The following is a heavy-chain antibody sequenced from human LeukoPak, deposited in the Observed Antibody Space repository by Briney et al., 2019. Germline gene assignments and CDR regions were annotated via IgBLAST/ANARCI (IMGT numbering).Heavy chain of an antibody. J-gene: IGHJ4*02. Sequence: PGGSLRLSCAASGFTFSDYYMTWIRQAPGKGLEWVSYSDSSSTYTNYADSVKGRFTISRDNAKNLLYLQTNSLRVEDTAVYYCATGGGQWLPHYWGQGTLVTVSS. V-gene: IGHV3-11*06. D-gene: IGHD6-19*01. CDR3: ATGGGQWLPHY. CDR2: SDSSSTYT. CDR1: GFTFSDYY.